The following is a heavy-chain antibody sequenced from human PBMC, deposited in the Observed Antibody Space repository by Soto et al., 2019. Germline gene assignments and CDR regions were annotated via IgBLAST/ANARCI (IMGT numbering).Heavy chain of an antibody. V-gene: IGHV1-69*02. CDR3: ARGLFSGYDTSDY. D-gene: IGHD5-12*01. J-gene: IGHJ4*02. Sequence: GASVKVSCKASGGAFSSYTISWVRQAPGQGLEWMGRIIPILGIANYAQKFQGRVTITADKSTSTAYMELSSLRSEDTAVYYCARGLFSGYDTSDYWGQGTLVTVSS. CDR1: GGAFSSYT. CDR2: IIPILGIA.